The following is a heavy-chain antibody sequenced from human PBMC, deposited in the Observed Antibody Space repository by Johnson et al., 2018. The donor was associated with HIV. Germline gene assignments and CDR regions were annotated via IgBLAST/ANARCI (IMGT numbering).Heavy chain of an antibody. CDR3: AREELEPDVFDI. CDR2: ISYDGTNK. V-gene: IGHV3-30-3*01. J-gene: IGHJ3*02. CDR1: GFTFSNAW. D-gene: IGHD1-1*01. Sequence: QVQLVESGGGLVQPGGSLRLSCAASGFTFSNAWMSWVRQAPGKGLEWVALISYDGTNKYYADSVKGRFTISRDNSKNTLYLQMNSLRAEDTAVYYCAREELEPDVFDIWGQGTMVTVSS.